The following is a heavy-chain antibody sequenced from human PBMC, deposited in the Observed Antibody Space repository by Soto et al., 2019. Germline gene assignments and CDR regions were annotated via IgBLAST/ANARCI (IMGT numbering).Heavy chain of an antibody. CDR3: AKDLWDSRDGYHYVDDS. CDR1: GFTFSSFG. V-gene: IGHV3-30*18. Sequence: GGSLRLSCAASGFTFSSFGMHWVRQPPSKGLEWVAIISYDGSSKFYVDSVKGRFTIPRDNSKSTLYLQMNSLRAEDTAVYYCAKDLWDSRDGYHYVDDSWGQGALVTVSS. J-gene: IGHJ4*02. D-gene: IGHD3-16*01. CDR2: ISYDGSSK.